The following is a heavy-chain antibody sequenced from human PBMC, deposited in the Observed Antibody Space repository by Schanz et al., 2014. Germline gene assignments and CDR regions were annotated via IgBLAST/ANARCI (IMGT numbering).Heavy chain of an antibody. CDR1: GYTFAMYD. J-gene: IGHJ4*02. D-gene: IGHD5-12*01. V-gene: IGHV7-4-1*02. CDR2: INTNTANP. CDR3: ERGYSGYSHFDD. Sequence: QVQLVQSGSELKKPGASVKVSCKASGYTFAMYDMNWVRQAPGQGLEWMGWINTNTANPTYAQGFTGRFVYTLDASVTTAYLEISSLKAEDTAVYYCERGYSGYSHFDDWGQGALVTVSS.